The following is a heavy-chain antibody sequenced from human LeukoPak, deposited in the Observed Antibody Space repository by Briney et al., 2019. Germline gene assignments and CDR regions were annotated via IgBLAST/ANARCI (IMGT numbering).Heavy chain of an antibody. J-gene: IGHJ4*02. CDR1: GFTFSSYG. Sequence: PGGSLRLSCAASGFTFSSYGMHWVRQAPGKGLEWVAFIRYDGSNKYYADSVKGRFTISRDNSKNTLYLQMNSLRAEDTAVYYCAKDQVKILWFGELSPLDYWGQGTLVTVSS. V-gene: IGHV3-30*02. CDR3: AKDQVKILWFGELSPLDY. CDR2: IRYDGSNK. D-gene: IGHD3-10*01.